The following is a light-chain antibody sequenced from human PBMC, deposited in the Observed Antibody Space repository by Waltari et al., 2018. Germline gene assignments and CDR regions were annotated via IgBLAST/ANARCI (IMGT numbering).Light chain of an antibody. CDR2: WSS. CDR1: QSVLYSGNNKYD. Sequence: DIVLTQSPDYLAVSLGERATINCKSSQSVLYSGNNKYDLAWYQKKSGQPPKLVMYWSSTRESGVPDRCSGTGSGKYFTLTISVLQVEDAAVYYCQQYHRGPFTFGPGTTVGVK. V-gene: IGKV4-1*01. CDR3: QQYHRGPFT. J-gene: IGKJ3*01.